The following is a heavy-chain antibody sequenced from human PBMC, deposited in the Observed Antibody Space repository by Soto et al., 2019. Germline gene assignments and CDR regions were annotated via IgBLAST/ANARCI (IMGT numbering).Heavy chain of an antibody. CDR1: GFTLSSYG. V-gene: IGHV3-33*01. CDR3: ARSKRVSSGGNLRGMYYFDY. Sequence: GGSLRLSCAASGFTLSSYGMHWVRQAPGKGLEWVAVIWYDGSNKYYADSVKGRFTSSRDNSKNTLYLQMNSLRAEDTAVYYCARSKRVSSGGNLRGMYYFDYWGQGTLVTVSS. CDR2: IWYDGSNK. J-gene: IGHJ4*02. D-gene: IGHD2-15*01.